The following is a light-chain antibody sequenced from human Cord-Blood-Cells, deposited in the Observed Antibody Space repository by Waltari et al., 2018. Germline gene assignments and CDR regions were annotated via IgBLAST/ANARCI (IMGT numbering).Light chain of an antibody. CDR1: QRVRSY. V-gene: IGKV3-11*01. CDR2: DAS. Sequence: EIVLTQSPATLSLSPGERAPLACRASQRVRSYLAWYPQKPGQAPRRLIYDASNRATVIPSRFSGSGSGTDFTLTISSLEPEVFAVYYCHQRSNWTLTFGGGTKVEIK. J-gene: IGKJ4*01. CDR3: HQRSNWTLT.